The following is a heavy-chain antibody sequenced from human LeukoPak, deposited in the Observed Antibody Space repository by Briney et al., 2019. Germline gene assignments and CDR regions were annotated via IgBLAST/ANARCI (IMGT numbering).Heavy chain of an antibody. Sequence: PGGSLRLSCAASGFTFSSNAMNWVRQAPGKGLEWVSAISGSGGSTYYADSVKGRFTISRGNSKNTLYLQMNSLGAEDTAVYYCAKSIFGSFDYWGQGTLVTVSS. D-gene: IGHD3-3*01. CDR3: AKSIFGSFDY. CDR2: ISGSGGST. CDR1: GFTFSSNA. V-gene: IGHV3-23*01. J-gene: IGHJ4*02.